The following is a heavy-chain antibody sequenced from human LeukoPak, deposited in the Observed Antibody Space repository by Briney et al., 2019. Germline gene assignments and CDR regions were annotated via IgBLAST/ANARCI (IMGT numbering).Heavy chain of an antibody. D-gene: IGHD6-13*01. Sequence: SVKVSCKASGGTFSSYAISWVRQAPGQGLEWMGGIIPIFGTANYAQKFQGRVTITTDESTSTAYMELSSLRSEDTAVYYCARGRSSSSHFDYWGQGTLVTVSS. CDR1: GGTFSSYA. CDR3: ARGRSSSSHFDY. CDR2: IIPIFGTA. J-gene: IGHJ4*02. V-gene: IGHV1-69*05.